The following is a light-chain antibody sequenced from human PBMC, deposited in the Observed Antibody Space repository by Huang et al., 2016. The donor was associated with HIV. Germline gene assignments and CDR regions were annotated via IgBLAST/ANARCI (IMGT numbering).Light chain of an antibody. V-gene: IGKV4-1*01. Sequence: DIVMTQSPDSLAVSLGERATINCKSSQSVLYSPNNKNYLAWYQQKPGQPPKLLIYWASTRESGVPSRFRGSGSGTDFTLTINSLQAEDVAVYFCQQYYTTPETFGQGTKVEIK. J-gene: IGKJ1*01. CDR3: QQYYTTPET. CDR1: QSVLYSPNNKNY. CDR2: WAS.